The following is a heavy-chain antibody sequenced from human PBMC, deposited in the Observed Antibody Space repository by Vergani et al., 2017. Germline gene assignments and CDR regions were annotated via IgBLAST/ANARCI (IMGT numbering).Heavy chain of an antibody. V-gene: IGHV4-34*01. D-gene: IGHD3-16*01. CDR1: GGSFSGYY. Sequence: QVQLQQWGAGLLKPSETLSLTCAVYGGSFSGYYWSWIRQPPGKGLEWIGEINHSGSTNYNPSLKSRVPISVDTSKNQFSLKLSSVTAADTAVYYCARGRFHGGRNWFDRWGQGTLVTVSS. CDR3: ARGRFHGGRNWFDR. J-gene: IGHJ5*02. CDR2: INHSGST.